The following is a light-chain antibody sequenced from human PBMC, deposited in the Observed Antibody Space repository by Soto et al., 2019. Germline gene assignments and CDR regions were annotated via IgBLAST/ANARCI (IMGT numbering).Light chain of an antibody. CDR3: LPDYNYPLT. Sequence: AIQMTQSPSSLSASVGDRVTITCRASQGIRNDLGWYQQKPGKAPKLLIYAATTLQSGVPSRFRGSGSGTDFTPTISSLQPEDFETYYCLPDYNYPLTLGGGPKVDI. J-gene: IGKJ4*01. CDR1: QGIRND. V-gene: IGKV1-6*01. CDR2: AAT.